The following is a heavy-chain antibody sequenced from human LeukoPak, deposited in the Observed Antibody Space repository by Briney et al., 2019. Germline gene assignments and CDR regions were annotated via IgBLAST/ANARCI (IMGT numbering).Heavy chain of an antibody. CDR1: GGTFSSYA. V-gene: IGHV1-69*13. D-gene: IGHD4-17*01. CDR2: IIPIFGTA. CDR3: ASGTTVTPYYFGY. J-gene: IGHJ4*02. Sequence: GASVKVSCKASGGTFSSYAISWVRQAPGQGLKWMGGIIPIFGTANYAQKFQGRVTITADESTSTAYMELSSLRSEDTAVYYCASGTTVTPYYFGYWGQGTLVTVSS.